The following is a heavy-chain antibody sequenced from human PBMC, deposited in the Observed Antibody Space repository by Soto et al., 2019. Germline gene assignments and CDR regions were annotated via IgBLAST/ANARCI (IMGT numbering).Heavy chain of an antibody. J-gene: IGHJ1*01. Sequence: SETLSLTCTVSGGSISSYYWSWLRQPPGKGLEWIGYIFYSGSTNYNPSLKSRVTISVDTSKNHFSLKLSSVTAADTAVYYCARGDKNCSGGSCYRYFQHWGQGTLVTVSS. D-gene: IGHD2-15*01. CDR1: GGSISSYY. V-gene: IGHV4-59*08. CDR2: IFYSGST. CDR3: ARGDKNCSGGSCYRYFQH.